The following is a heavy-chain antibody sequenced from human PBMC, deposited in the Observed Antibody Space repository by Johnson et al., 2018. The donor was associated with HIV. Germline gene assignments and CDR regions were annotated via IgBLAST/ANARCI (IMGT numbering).Heavy chain of an antibody. Sequence: QVQLVESGGGVVRPGGSLRLSCAASGFTFDDHGMSWVRQVPGKGLEWVALILYDGSNKYYADSVKGRFTISRDTSKNTLYLQMNSLRAEDTAVYYCAKPVVPAGDDLDMYEFAFDIWCQGTMVTVSS. D-gene: IGHD2-2*01. J-gene: IGHJ3*02. V-gene: IGHV3-30*18. CDR1: GFTFDDHG. CDR2: ILYDGSNK. CDR3: AKPVVPAGDDLDMYEFAFDI.